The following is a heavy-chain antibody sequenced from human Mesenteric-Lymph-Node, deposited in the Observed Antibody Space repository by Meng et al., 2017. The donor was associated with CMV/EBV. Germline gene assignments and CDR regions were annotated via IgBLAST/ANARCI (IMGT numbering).Heavy chain of an antibody. Sequence: ASVKVSCKASGYTFTGYYMHWVRQAPGQGLEWMGWINPNSGGTNYAQKFQGRVTMTRDTSFSTAYMELSRLRSDDTAVYYCAREDYYDSSGLYYFDYWGQGTLVTVSS. J-gene: IGHJ4*02. CDR1: GYTFTGYY. V-gene: IGHV1-2*02. CDR3: AREDYYDSSGLYYFDY. CDR2: INPNSGGT. D-gene: IGHD3-22*01.